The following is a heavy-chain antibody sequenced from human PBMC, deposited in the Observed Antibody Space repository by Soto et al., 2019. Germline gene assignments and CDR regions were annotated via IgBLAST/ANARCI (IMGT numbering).Heavy chain of an antibody. V-gene: IGHV3-23*01. Sequence: GSLRLSCAASGFTCSSYDMSWVRQAPGKGLEWVSTILVGGSTHYPDSVKGRFTISRDNSKNTVFLQMNSLTAGDTAVYYCAKATATGGGAFDICGQGTMVTVSS. CDR3: AKATATGGGAFDI. J-gene: IGHJ3*02. CDR1: GFTCSSYD. D-gene: IGHD2-8*02. CDR2: ILVGGST.